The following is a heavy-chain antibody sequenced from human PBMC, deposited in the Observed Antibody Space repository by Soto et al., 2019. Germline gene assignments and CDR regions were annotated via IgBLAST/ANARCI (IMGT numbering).Heavy chain of an antibody. CDR3: VISELLSNYYYLMVV. Sequence: ASVKVSCKASGYTFPSYDINWVRQATGQGLEWMGWMNPNSGNTGYAQKFQGRVTMTRNTSISTAYMELSSLRSEDTAVYYCVISELLSNYYYLMVVWGKGISGTGSS. J-gene: IGHJ6*03. CDR2: MNPNSGNT. CDR1: GYTFPSYD. V-gene: IGHV1-8*01. D-gene: IGHD2-2*01.